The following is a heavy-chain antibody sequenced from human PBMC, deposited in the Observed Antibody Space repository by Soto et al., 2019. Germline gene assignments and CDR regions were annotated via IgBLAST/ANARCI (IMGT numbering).Heavy chain of an antibody. CDR1: GGSFSSDSFI. Sequence: SSETLSLTCSVSGGSFSSDSFIWSWVRQFPGKSLEWIGYINYSGTTYYNPSLRSRITMSVDTSKNQFSLDLSSVTAADTAVYYCARDHKWDGMDVWGQGTTVTVSS. CDR2: INYSGTT. D-gene: IGHD1-26*01. J-gene: IGHJ6*02. CDR3: ARDHKWDGMDV. V-gene: IGHV4-31*03.